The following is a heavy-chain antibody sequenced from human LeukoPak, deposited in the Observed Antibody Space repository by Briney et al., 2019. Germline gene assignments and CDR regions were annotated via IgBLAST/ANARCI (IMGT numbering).Heavy chain of an antibody. CDR3: ASEIIFGSFDY. D-gene: IGHD3-3*01. CDR2: GSNE. Sequence: GSNEYYADSVKGRFTISRDNSKNTLYLQMNSLRAEDTAVYYCASEIIFGSFDYWGQGTLVTVSS. V-gene: IGHV3-30*01. J-gene: IGHJ4*02.